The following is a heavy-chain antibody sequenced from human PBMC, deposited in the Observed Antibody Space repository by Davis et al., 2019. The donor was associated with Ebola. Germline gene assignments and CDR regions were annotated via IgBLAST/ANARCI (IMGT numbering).Heavy chain of an antibody. J-gene: IGHJ4*02. D-gene: IGHD2-15*01. CDR2: IKKDGSEK. CDR3: ARLGYCSGGSCYS. CDR1: GFTFSSYG. Sequence: GGSLRLSCAASGFTFSSYGMHWVRQAPGKGLEWVASIKKDGSEKYYVDSVKGRFTISRDNAKNSLYLQMNSLRAEDTAVYYCARLGYCSGGSCYSWGQGTLVTVSS. V-gene: IGHV3-7*01.